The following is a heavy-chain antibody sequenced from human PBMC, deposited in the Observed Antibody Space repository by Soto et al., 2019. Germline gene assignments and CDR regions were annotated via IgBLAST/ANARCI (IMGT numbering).Heavy chain of an antibody. Sequence: PGGSLRLSCAASGFTFSSYAMHWVRQAPGKGLEWVAVISYDGSNKYYADSVKGRFTISRDNSKNTLYLQMNSLRAEDTAVYYCARDLYYDFWSGYYDGSGMEVWGQGTTVTVSS. CDR3: ARDLYYDFWSGYYDGSGMEV. D-gene: IGHD3-3*01. CDR1: GFTFSSYA. CDR2: ISYDGSNK. J-gene: IGHJ6*02. V-gene: IGHV3-30*14.